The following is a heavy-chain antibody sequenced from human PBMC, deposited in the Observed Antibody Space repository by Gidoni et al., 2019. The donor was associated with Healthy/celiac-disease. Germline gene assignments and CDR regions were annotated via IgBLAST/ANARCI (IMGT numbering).Heavy chain of an antibody. CDR3: ARGECSSTSCYPTTRVFYFDY. D-gene: IGHD2-2*01. CDR2: IYYSGST. V-gene: IGHV4-31*03. Sequence: QVQLQESGPGLVKPSQTLSLTCTVSGGSISSGGYYWSWIRQHPGKGLEWIGYIYYSGSTYYNPSLKSRVTISVDTSKNQFSLKLSSVTAADTAVYYCARGECSSTSCYPTTRVFYFDYWGQGTLVTVSS. CDR1: GGSISSGGYY. J-gene: IGHJ4*02.